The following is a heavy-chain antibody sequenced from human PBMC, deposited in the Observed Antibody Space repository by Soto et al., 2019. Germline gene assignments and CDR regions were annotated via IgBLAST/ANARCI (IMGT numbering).Heavy chain of an antibody. V-gene: IGHV3-13*01. CDR3: ARAREVPAAVYYYYYYMDV. CDR1: GFTFSSYD. Sequence: GGSLRVSCAASGFTFSSYDMHWVRHATGKGLEWVSAIGTAGDTYYPGSVKGRFTISRENAKNSLYLQMNSLRAGDTAVYYCARAREVPAAVYYYYYYMDVWGKGTAVTVSS. CDR2: IGTAGDT. D-gene: IGHD2-2*01. J-gene: IGHJ6*03.